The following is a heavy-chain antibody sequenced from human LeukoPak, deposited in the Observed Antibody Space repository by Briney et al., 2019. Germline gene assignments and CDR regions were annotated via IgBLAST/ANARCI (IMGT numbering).Heavy chain of an antibody. CDR2: ISYDGSNK. V-gene: IGHV3-30-3*01. J-gene: IGHJ4*02. Sequence: PGGSLRLSCAASGFTFSSYAMHWVRQAPGKGLEWVAVISYDGSNKYYADSVKGRFTISRDNSKNTLYLQMNSLRAEDTAVYYCARAETYYDILTGYSTSRYFDYWGQGTLVTVSS. D-gene: IGHD3-9*01. CDR1: GFTFSSYA. CDR3: ARAETYYDILTGYSTSRYFDY.